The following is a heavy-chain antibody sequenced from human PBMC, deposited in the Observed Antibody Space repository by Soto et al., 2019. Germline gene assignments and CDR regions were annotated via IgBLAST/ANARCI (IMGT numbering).Heavy chain of an antibody. Sequence: ASVKVSCNASGYTFTSYGISWVRQAPGQGLEWMGWISAYNGNTNYAQKLQGRVTMTTDTSTSTAYMELRSLRSDDTAVYYCASAYGDYEPEYFQHWGQGTLVTVSS. CDR1: GYTFTSYG. D-gene: IGHD4-17*01. CDR2: ISAYNGNT. J-gene: IGHJ1*01. CDR3: ASAYGDYEPEYFQH. V-gene: IGHV1-18*01.